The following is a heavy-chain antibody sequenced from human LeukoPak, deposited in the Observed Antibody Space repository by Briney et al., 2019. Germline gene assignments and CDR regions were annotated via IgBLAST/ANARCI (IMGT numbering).Heavy chain of an antibody. V-gene: IGHV1-8*01. CDR2: MNPNSGNT. CDR3: ARAVRGVVVVPAATIGRDYYYYMDV. D-gene: IGHD2-2*01. J-gene: IGHJ6*03. CDR1: GYTFTSYD. Sequence: GASVKVSCKASGYTFTSYDINWVRQATGQGLEWLGWMNPNSGNTGYAQKFQGRVTITRHTSISTAYMELSSLRSEDTAVYCCARAVRGVVVVPAATIGRDYYYYMDVWGKGTTVTVSS.